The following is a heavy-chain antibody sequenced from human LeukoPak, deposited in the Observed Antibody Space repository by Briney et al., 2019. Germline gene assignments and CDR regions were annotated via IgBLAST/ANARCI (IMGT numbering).Heavy chain of an antibody. J-gene: IGHJ2*01. Sequence: GGSLRLSCAASGFTFSSYAMSWVRQAPGKGLEWVSAISGSGGSTYYADSVKGRFTISRDNSKNTLYLQMNSLRAEDTAVYYCAREQGYDILTGYSPAPVWYFDLWGRGTLVTVSS. D-gene: IGHD3-9*01. CDR1: GFTFSSYA. CDR2: ISGSGGST. V-gene: IGHV3-23*01. CDR3: AREQGYDILTGYSPAPVWYFDL.